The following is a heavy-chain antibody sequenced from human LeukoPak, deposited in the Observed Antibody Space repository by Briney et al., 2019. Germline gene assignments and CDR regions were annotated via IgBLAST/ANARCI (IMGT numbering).Heavy chain of an antibody. D-gene: IGHD6-19*01. CDR3: ARDLSSGWYGDFDY. V-gene: IGHV4-59*01. J-gene: IGHJ4*02. Sequence: SETLSLTCTVSGGSISSYYWSWIRQPPGKGLEWIGYIYYSGSTNYNTSLKSRVTISVDTSKNQFSLKLSSVTAADTAVYYCARDLSSGWYGDFDYWGQGTLVTVSS. CDR1: GGSISSYY. CDR2: IYYSGST.